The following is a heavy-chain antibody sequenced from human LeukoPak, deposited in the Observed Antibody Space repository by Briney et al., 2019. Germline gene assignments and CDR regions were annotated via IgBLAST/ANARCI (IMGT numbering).Heavy chain of an antibody. CDR2: INPSGGST. CDR3: ARDPYNGNYGDYYYYYMDV. V-gene: IGHV1-46*01. J-gene: IGHJ6*03. CDR1: GYTFTSYY. D-gene: IGHD1-26*01. Sequence: ASVKVSCKASGYTFTSYYVHWVRQAPGEGLEWMEIINPSGGSTSYAQKFQGRVTMTRDMSTSTVYMELSSLRAEDTAIYYCARDPYNGNYGDYYYYYMDVWGKGTTVTISS.